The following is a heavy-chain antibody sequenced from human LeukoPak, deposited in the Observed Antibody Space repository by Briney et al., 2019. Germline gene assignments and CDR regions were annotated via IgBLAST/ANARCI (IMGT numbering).Heavy chain of an antibody. V-gene: IGHV1-18*01. CDR2: ISAYNGNT. Sequence: GASVKVSCKASGYTFTSYGISWVRQAPGQGLVWMGWISAYNGNTNYAQKLQGRVTMTTDTSTSTAYMELRSLRSDDTAVYYCARDLIVGATNYFDYWGQGTLVTVSS. CDR3: ARDLIVGATNYFDY. D-gene: IGHD1-26*01. J-gene: IGHJ4*02. CDR1: GYTFTSYG.